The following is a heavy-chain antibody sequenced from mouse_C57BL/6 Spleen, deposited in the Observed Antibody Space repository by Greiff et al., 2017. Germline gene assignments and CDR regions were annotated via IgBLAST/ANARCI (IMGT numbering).Heavy chain of an antibody. CDR2: IRSKSNNYAT. Sequence: DVKLVESGGGLVQPKGSLKLSCAASGFSFNTYAMNWVRQAPGKGLEWVARIRSKSNNYATYYADSVKDRFTISRDDSESMLYLQMNNLKTEDTAMYYCVRQDYYDSYFDYWGQGTTLTVSS. J-gene: IGHJ2*01. CDR1: GFSFNTYA. D-gene: IGHD2-4*01. CDR3: VRQDYYDSYFDY. V-gene: IGHV10-1*01.